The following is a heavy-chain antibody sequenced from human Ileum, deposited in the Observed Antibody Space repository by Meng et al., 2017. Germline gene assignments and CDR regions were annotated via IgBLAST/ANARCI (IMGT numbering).Heavy chain of an antibody. Sequence: GESLKISCAASGFTFSSYALHWVRQAPGEGLEWVAVISYDGKNKYYSDSVEGRFTISRDISKNTLYLQMNSLRVEDTAVYYCARAPVLLGVVIPYYFDYWGQGTLVTVSS. D-gene: IGHD3-10*01. CDR1: GFTFSSYA. CDR3: ARAPVLLGVVIPYYFDY. CDR2: ISYDGKNK. V-gene: IGHV3-30*01. J-gene: IGHJ4*02.